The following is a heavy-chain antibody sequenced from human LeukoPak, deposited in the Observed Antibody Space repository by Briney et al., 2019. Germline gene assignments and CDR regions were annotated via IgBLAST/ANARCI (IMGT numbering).Heavy chain of an antibody. V-gene: IGHV1-69*05. CDR1: GGTFSSHA. J-gene: IGHJ4*02. CDR2: IIPIFGTA. CDR3: ASTYNWNVPLPDY. D-gene: IGHD1-1*01. Sequence: SVKVSCKASGGTFSSHAISWVRQAPGQGLESMGRIIPIFGTANYAQKFQGRVTITTDESTSTAYMELSSLRSEDTAVYYCASTYNWNVPLPDYWGQGTLVTVSS.